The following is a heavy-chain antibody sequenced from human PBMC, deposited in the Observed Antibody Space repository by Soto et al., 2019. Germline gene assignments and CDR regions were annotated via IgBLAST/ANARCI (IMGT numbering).Heavy chain of an antibody. Sequence: QVQLQESGPRLVKPLQTLSLTCTVSGDSINSGDYYWSWIRQPPGRGLEWVGYSFYSGITDYNPSLKSRMTISRDTSKNQFALRLNSVTAADTAVYFWARWSGVGVAGMDVWGQGTTVSVSS. CDR1: GDSINSGDYY. CDR2: SFYSGIT. CDR3: ARWSGVGVAGMDV. V-gene: IGHV4-30-4*01. D-gene: IGHD3-10*01. J-gene: IGHJ6*02.